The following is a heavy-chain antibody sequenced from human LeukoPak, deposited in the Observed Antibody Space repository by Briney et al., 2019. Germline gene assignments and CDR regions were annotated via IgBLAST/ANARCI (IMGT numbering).Heavy chain of an antibody. CDR3: ATSMIYGDLDY. CDR1: GFTFSDYY. V-gene: IGHV3-11*01. CDR2: ISSSGSTI. Sequence: GGSLRLSCAASGFTFSDYYMSWIRQAPGKGLEWISYISSSGSTIYYADSVKGRFTISRDNAKNSLCLQMNSLRAEDTAVYYRATSMIYGDLDYWGQGTLVTVSS. J-gene: IGHJ4*02. D-gene: IGHD4-17*01.